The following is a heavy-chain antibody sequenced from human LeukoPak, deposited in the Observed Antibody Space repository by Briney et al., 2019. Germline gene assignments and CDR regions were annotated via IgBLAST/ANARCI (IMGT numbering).Heavy chain of an antibody. D-gene: IGHD1-1*01. Sequence: GGSLRLSCAASGFTFSSYSMSWVRQAPGKGLEWVSSISSTSSYIYYADSVKGRFTISRDNAKNSLYLQMNSLRAEDTAVYYCAREDYRWNDVRWFDPWGQGTLVTVSS. J-gene: IGHJ5*02. CDR3: AREDYRWNDVRWFDP. CDR2: ISSTSSYI. CDR1: GFTFSSYS. V-gene: IGHV3-21*01.